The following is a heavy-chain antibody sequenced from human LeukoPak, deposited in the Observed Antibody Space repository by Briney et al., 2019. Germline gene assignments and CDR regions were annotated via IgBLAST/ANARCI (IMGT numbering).Heavy chain of an antibody. CDR1: GYTFTGYY. Sequence: ASVKVPCKASGYTFTGYYMHWVRQAPGQGLEWMGWINPNSGGTNYAQKFQGRVTMTRDTSIRTAYMELSRLRSDDTAVYYCARESFMITFGGVIVSPPDYWGQGTLVTVSS. D-gene: IGHD3-16*02. CDR2: INPNSGGT. J-gene: IGHJ4*02. CDR3: ARESFMITFGGVIVSPPDY. V-gene: IGHV1-2*02.